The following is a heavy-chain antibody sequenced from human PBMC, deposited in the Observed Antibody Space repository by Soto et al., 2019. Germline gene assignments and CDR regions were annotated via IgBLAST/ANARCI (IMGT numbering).Heavy chain of an antibody. J-gene: IGHJ4*02. CDR3: ARRPHCSGGICYYGLDN. CDR2: MNPDSGHA. CDR1: GYTFTNSD. Sequence: QVQLVQSGAEVKKPGASVKVSCKASGYTFTNSDINWVRQAPGQGLEWMGWMNPDSGHAAYAQKFQGRVTLTTSTSTSTVYMEMRSLGSEATAVYYCARRPHCSGGICYYGLDNWCQGTLVTVSS. V-gene: IGHV1-8*01. D-gene: IGHD2-15*01.